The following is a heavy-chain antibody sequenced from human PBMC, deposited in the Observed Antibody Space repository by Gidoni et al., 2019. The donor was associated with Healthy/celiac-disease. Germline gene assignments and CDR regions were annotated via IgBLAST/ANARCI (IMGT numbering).Heavy chain of an antibody. CDR1: GFTCSSYW. J-gene: IGHJ3*02. D-gene: IGHD3-10*01. Sequence: EVQLVESGGGSVQPEGSLRLSCAASGFTCSSYWMHWVRQAPGKGLVWVSRLHSDGSSTSYADSVQGRFTISRDNAKNTLYLQMNSLRAEDTAVYYCARDFGVIITNDAFDIWGQGTMVTVSS. CDR2: LHSDGSST. V-gene: IGHV3-74*01. CDR3: ARDFGVIITNDAFDI.